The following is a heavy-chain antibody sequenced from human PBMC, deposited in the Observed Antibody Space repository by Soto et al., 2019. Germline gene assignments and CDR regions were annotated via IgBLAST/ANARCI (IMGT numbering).Heavy chain of an antibody. D-gene: IGHD3-10*01. CDR2: LSGSGGTT. CDR3: AKQLACYGSGSDTFYFDF. CDR1: GFTFSTYA. Sequence: EVQLLVSGGGLVQPGGSLRLSCSTSGFTFSTYAMNWVRQAPGKGLEWVSALSGSGGTTYYADSVRGRFTISRDNSKNSLFLQMSSLRAEDTALYYCAKQLACYGSGSDTFYFDFWGQGTLVTVSS. J-gene: IGHJ4*02. V-gene: IGHV3-23*01.